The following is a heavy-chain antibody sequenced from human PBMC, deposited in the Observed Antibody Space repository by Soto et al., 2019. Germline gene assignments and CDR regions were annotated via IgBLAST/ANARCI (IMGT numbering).Heavy chain of an antibody. Sequence: GASVKISCTASVYTFSSSGSSGVRQAPGQGLEWMGWISAYNGNTNYAQKLQGRVTMTTDTSTSTAYMELRSLRSDDTVVYYCARDRQLVLSAFDIWGQGTMVTVSS. D-gene: IGHD6-13*01. CDR3: ARDRQLVLSAFDI. CDR1: VYTFSSSG. J-gene: IGHJ3*02. CDR2: ISAYNGNT. V-gene: IGHV1-18*01.